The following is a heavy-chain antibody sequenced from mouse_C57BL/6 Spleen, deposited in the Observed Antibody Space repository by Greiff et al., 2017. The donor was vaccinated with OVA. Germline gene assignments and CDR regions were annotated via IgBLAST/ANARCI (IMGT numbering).Heavy chain of an antibody. CDR1: GFTFSDYG. Sequence: EVQRVESGGGLVKPGGSLKLSCAASGFTFSDYGMHWVRQAPEKGLEWVAYISSGSSTIYYADTVKGRFTISKDNAKNTLFLQMTRLRSEDTAMYYCARDGPAWFAYWGQGTLVTVSA. CDR3: ARDGPAWFAY. J-gene: IGHJ3*01. D-gene: IGHD2-3*01. V-gene: IGHV5-17*01. CDR2: ISSGSSTI.